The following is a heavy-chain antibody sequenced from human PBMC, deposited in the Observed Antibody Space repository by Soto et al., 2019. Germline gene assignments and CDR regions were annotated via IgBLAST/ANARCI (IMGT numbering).Heavy chain of an antibody. CDR1: GFTFSSYA. Sequence: LRLSCAASGFTFSSYAMHWVRQAPGKGLEGVAVISYDGSNKYYADSVKGRFTISRDNSKNTLYLQMNSLRAEDTAVYYCARAYARRGYYYYGMDVWGQGTTVTVSS. D-gene: IGHD2-2*01. CDR3: ARAYARRGYYYYGMDV. CDR2: ISYDGSNK. J-gene: IGHJ6*02. V-gene: IGHV3-30-3*01.